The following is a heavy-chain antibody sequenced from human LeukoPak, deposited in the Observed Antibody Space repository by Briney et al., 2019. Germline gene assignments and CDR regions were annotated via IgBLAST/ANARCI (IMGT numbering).Heavy chain of an antibody. Sequence: SGGSLRLSCAASGFTFSSYWMSWLRRAPGKGLEWVANINQDGSEKYYVDSVKGRFTISRDNAKNSLYLQMNSLRAEDTAVYYCARAYRYGMDVWGQGTTVTVSS. CDR2: INQDGSEK. J-gene: IGHJ6*02. V-gene: IGHV3-7*04. CDR3: ARAYRYGMDV. CDR1: GFTFSSYW. D-gene: IGHD2-21*01.